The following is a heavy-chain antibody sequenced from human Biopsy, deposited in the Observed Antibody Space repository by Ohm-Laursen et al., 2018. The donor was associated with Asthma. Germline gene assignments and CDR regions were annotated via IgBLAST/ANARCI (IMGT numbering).Heavy chain of an antibody. CDR2: IMTVFGTT. Sequence: ASVKVPCKAPGGTLSNFAISWVRQAPGQGLEWLGGIMTVFGTTNYAQKFQGRVTITADESTSTAYMEVTSLRSEDTAIYYCARCRVGYSSGWSLLLKKIYYSGMDVWGQGTAATVSS. V-gene: IGHV1-69*13. J-gene: IGHJ6*02. CDR1: GGTLSNFA. CDR3: ARCRVGYSSGWSLLLKKIYYSGMDV. D-gene: IGHD6-19*01.